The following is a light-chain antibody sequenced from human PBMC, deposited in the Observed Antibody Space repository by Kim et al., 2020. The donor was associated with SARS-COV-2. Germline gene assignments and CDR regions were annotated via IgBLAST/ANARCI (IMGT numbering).Light chain of an antibody. Sequence: EIVSTQSPGTLSLSPGERATLSCRASQSVSSSYIAWYQQKPGQAPRLLIYGASSRATGIPDKLSGSASGTDFTLTISRLEPEDFAVYYCQQYGRSPPWTFGQGTKVDIK. J-gene: IGKJ1*01. CDR1: QSVSSSY. CDR2: GAS. CDR3: QQYGRSPPWT. V-gene: IGKV3-20*01.